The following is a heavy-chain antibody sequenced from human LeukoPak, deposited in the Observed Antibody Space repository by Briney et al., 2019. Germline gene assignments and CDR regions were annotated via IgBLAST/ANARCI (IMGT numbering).Heavy chain of an antibody. V-gene: IGHV3-23*01. CDR3: ATDYYDSSGYYYPGAFDI. D-gene: IGHD3-22*01. Sequence: GGSLRLSCAASGFTFSSYAMSWVRQAPGKGLEWVSAISGSGGSTYCADSVKGRFTISRDNSKNTLYLQMNSLRAEDTAVYYCATDYYDSSGYYYPGAFDIWGQGTMVTVSS. J-gene: IGHJ3*02. CDR1: GFTFSSYA. CDR2: ISGSGGST.